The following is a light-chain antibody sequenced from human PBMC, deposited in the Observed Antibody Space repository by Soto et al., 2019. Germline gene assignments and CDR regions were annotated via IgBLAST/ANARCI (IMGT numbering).Light chain of an antibody. CDR1: SSNIGAGYD. CDR3: QSYDSGLSGAL. CDR2: GAT. V-gene: IGLV1-40*01. J-gene: IGLJ2*01. Sequence: QSVLTQPPSVSGAPGQRVTISCTGSSSNIGAGYDVHWYQQHPGTAPRLLIYGATHRPSGVPERFSGSRSGSSASLTITGLQAEAESFYHCQSYDSGLSGALFGGGTKVTVL.